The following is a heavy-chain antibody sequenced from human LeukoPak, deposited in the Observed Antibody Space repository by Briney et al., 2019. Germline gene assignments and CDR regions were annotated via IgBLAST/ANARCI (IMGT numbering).Heavy chain of an antibody. Sequence: SVKVSCKASGYTFTSYDINWVRQATGQGLEWMGRMNPNSGNTGYAQKFQGRVTMTRNTSISTAYMELSSLRSEDTAVYYCARVGDRYCSGGSCYRGYGMDVWGQGTTVTVSS. D-gene: IGHD2-15*01. CDR3: ARVGDRYCSGGSCYRGYGMDV. J-gene: IGHJ6*02. CDR2: MNPNSGNT. CDR1: GYTFTSYD. V-gene: IGHV1-8*01.